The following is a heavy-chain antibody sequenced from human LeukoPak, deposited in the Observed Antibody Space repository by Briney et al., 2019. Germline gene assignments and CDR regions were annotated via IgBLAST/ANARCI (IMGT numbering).Heavy chain of an antibody. Sequence: GESLKISCKGSGYSFTSYWIGWVRQMPGKGLEWMGIINPGDSDTRYSPSFQGQVTISADKSISTAYLQWSSLKASDTAMYYCARRLLYYYDSSGYSDYWGQGTLVTVSS. CDR2: INPGDSDT. CDR1: GYSFTSYW. J-gene: IGHJ4*02. V-gene: IGHV5-51*01. CDR3: ARRLLYYYDSSGYSDY. D-gene: IGHD3-22*01.